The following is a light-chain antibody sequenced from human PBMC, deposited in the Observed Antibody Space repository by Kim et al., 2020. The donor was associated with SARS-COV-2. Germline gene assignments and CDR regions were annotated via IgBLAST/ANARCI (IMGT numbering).Light chain of an antibody. CDR3: QQLNSYPRT. CDR2: AAS. Sequence: DIQLTQSPSTMSASVGDRVTITCRASQVISSYLAWYQQRPGKVPKLLIYAASTLQSGVPSRFSGSGSGTEFTLTISSLQPEDFATYYCQQLNSYPRTFGAGTKVEIK. V-gene: IGKV1-9*01. J-gene: IGKJ4*01. CDR1: QVISSY.